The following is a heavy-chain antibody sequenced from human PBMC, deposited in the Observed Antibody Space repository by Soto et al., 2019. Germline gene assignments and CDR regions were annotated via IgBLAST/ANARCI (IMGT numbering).Heavy chain of an antibody. V-gene: IGHV4-39*01. D-gene: IGHD6-13*01. CDR2: SHYNGRT. CDR3: ARHKDDSSRYLLPDF. CDR1: GGSISSSSSY. Sequence: LSLTCTVSGGSISSSSSYWGWIRQPPGKGLEWIGTSHYNGRTYYNPSLVSRVTISVDTSKSQISLRLTSVTAADTAVYYCARHKDDSSRYLLPDFWGQGTLVTVSS. J-gene: IGHJ4*02.